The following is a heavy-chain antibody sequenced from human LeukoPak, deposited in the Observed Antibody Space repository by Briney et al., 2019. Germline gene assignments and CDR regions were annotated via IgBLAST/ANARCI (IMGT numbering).Heavy chain of an antibody. D-gene: IGHD6-19*01. CDR3: ATLGNYSSGWDY. J-gene: IGHJ4*02. V-gene: IGHV1-18*01. CDR1: GYTFSSYG. Sequence: GASVKVSCKASGYTFSSYGISWVRQAPGQGLEWMGWISAYNGNTIYAQKFQGRVTMTEDTSTDTAYMELSSLRSEDTAVYYCATLGNYSSGWDYWGQGTLVTVSS. CDR2: ISAYNGNT.